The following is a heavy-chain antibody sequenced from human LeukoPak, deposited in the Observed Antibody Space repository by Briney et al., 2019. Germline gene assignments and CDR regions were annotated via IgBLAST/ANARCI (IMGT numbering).Heavy chain of an antibody. CDR3: ARWSVGYDY. D-gene: IGHD3-3*01. V-gene: IGHV3-11*01. Sequence: PGGSLRLSCAASVFAFSDYYMGWVRQAPGRGRECVSYISSGGTSIDCADSVKGRFTISRDNAKHSVYLQMNSLRAEDTAVYYCARWSVGYDYWGRGTLVTVSS. CDR1: VFAFSDYY. J-gene: IGHJ4*02. CDR2: ISSGGTSI.